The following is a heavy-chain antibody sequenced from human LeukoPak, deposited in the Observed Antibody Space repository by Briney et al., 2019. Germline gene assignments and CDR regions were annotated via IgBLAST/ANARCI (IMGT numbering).Heavy chain of an antibody. CDR3: ARGVGATHFDY. D-gene: IGHD1-26*01. Sequence: GGSLRLSCAASGFTFSSYWMSWVRQAPGKGLEWVAIVKQDGTEKYYVDSVKGRFTISRDNAKNSLYLQMNSLRAEDTAVYYCARGVGATHFDYWGQGTLVTVSS. CDR2: VKQDGTEK. J-gene: IGHJ4*02. CDR1: GFTFSSYW. V-gene: IGHV3-7*04.